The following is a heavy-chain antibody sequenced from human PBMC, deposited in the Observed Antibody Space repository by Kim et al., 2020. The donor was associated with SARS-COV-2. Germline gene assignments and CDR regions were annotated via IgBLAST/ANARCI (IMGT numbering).Heavy chain of an antibody. CDR3: AKDGLSGWGHRYFFDY. Sequence: GGSLRLSCAASGFTFDDYTMHWVRQAPGKGLEWVSVISSDGTTTYYADSVKGRFTVSRDNSKNSLFLQMNSLRTEDTALYYCAKDGLSGWGHRYFFDYWGQGTLVTVSS. D-gene: IGHD3-16*01. J-gene: IGHJ4*02. CDR2: ISSDGTTT. CDR1: GFTFDDYT. V-gene: IGHV3-43*01.